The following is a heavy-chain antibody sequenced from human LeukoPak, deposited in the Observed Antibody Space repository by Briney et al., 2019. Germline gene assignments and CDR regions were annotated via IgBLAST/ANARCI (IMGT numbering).Heavy chain of an antibody. V-gene: IGHV4-34*01. CDR2: INHSGST. CDR1: GGSFSGYC. CDR3: ARGFSTLAGY. D-gene: IGHD2/OR15-2a*01. Sequence: SETLSLTCAVYGGSFSGYCWSWIRQPPGKGLEWIGEINHSGSTNYNPSLKSRVTISVDTSKNQFSLKLSSVTAADTAVYYCARGFSTLAGYWGQGTLVTVSS. J-gene: IGHJ4*02.